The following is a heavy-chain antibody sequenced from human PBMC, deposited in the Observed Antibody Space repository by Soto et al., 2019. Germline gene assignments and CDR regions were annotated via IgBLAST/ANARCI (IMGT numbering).Heavy chain of an antibody. J-gene: IGHJ4*02. Sequence: EVQLLESGGGLVQPGGSLRLSCAASGFTFSSYAMSWVRQAPGKGLEWVSAISGSGGSTYYAASVKGRFTISRDNSKNTLYMHMNSMRAEDTAVYDFATAFDGYCGGDCYPFDYWCPGTLVTVSS. D-gene: IGHD2-21*02. CDR2: ISGSGGST. CDR3: ATAFDGYCGGDCYPFDY. V-gene: IGHV3-23*01. CDR1: GFTFSSYA.